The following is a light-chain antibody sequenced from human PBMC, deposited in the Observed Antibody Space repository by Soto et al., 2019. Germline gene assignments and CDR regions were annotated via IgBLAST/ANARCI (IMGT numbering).Light chain of an antibody. J-gene: IGLJ3*02. CDR3: CSYAASRTLV. V-gene: IGLV2-23*01. CDR1: SSDVGSCNL. CDR2: EGS. Sequence: QSALTQTASVSASPGQSITISCSGTSSDVGSCNLVSWYQHYPGKAPKLIIYEGSRRPSGVSDRFSGSKSGNTASLTISGLQAEDEADYYCCSYAASRTLVFGGGTKLTVL.